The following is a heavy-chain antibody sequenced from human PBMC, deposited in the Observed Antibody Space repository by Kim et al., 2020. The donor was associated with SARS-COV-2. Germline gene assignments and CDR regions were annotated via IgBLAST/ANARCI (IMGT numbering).Heavy chain of an antibody. CDR1: GFTFRTYA. CDR3: AKGLYCDGDCYHWDY. J-gene: IGHJ4*01. D-gene: IGHD2-21*02. V-gene: IGHV3-23*01. Sequence: GGSLRLSCAASGFTFRTYAMSWVRQAPGKGLEWVAAVNAGGGGTYYADSVKGRFTISRDNSKNTLSLQMNSLRAEDTAVYFCAKGLYCDGDCYHWDYWG. CDR2: VNAGGGGT.